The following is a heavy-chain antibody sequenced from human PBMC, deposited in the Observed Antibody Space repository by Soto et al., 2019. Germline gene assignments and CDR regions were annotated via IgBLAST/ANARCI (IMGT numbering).Heavy chain of an antibody. D-gene: IGHD3-3*01. CDR2: ISYDGSNK. CDR1: GFTFSSYA. Sequence: PGRSLRLSCAAAGFTFSSYAMHWVRQAPGKGLEWVAVISYDGSNKYYADSVKGRFTISRDNSKNTLYLQMNSLRAEDTAVYYCARGEDFWSGYYTYYYYGMDVWGQGTTVTVSS. J-gene: IGHJ6*02. CDR3: ARGEDFWSGYYTYYYYGMDV. V-gene: IGHV3-30-3*01.